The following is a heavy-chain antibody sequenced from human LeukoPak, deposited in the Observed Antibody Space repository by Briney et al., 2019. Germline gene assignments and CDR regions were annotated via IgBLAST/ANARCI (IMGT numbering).Heavy chain of an antibody. CDR1: GFTFDDYT. Sequence: GGSLRLSCAASGFTFDDYTMHWVRQAPGKGLEWVSLISWDGGSTYYADSVKGRFTISRDNSKNSLYLQMNSLRTEDTALYYCAKPRMVGAVAGGFDFWGQGTLVTVSS. V-gene: IGHV3-43*01. D-gene: IGHD6-19*01. CDR2: ISWDGGST. CDR3: AKPRMVGAVAGGFDF. J-gene: IGHJ5*01.